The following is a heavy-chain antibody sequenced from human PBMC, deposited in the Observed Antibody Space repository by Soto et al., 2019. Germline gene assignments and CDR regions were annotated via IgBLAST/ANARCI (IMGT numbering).Heavy chain of an antibody. D-gene: IGHD3-10*01. CDR2: IIPIFGTA. V-gene: IGHV1-69*13. Sequence: ASVKVSCKASGGTFISYAISWVRQAPGQGLEWMGGIIPIFGTANYAQKFQGRVTITADESTSTAYMELSSLRSEDTAVYYCASITMVRGVIHGYYYGMDVWGQGTTVTVSS. CDR1: GGTFISYA. J-gene: IGHJ6*02. CDR3: ASITMVRGVIHGYYYGMDV.